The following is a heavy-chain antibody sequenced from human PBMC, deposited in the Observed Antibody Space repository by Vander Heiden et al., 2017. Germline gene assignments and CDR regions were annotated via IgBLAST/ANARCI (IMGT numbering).Heavy chain of an antibody. CDR2: INPNSGGT. J-gene: IGHJ4*02. D-gene: IGHD6-19*01. CDR3: ARSRGYSSGLLDY. V-gene: IGHV1-2*04. Sequence: QVQLVQSGAEVKKPGASVKVSCKDSGYTFTRYYRHWLRQAPGQGLEWMGWINPNSGGTNYAQKFQGWVTMTRDTSISTAYMELSRLRSDDTAVYYCARSRGYSSGLLDYWGQGTLVTVSS. CDR1: GYTFTRYY.